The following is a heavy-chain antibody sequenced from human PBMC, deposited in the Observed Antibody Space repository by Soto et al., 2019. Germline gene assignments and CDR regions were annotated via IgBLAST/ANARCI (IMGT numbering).Heavy chain of an antibody. Sequence: SETLSLTCAVYGGSFSGYYWSWIRQPPGKGLEWIGEINHSGSTNYNPSLKSRVTISVDTSKNQFSLKLSSVTAADTAVYYCARTGYCSSTSCYGGGYYYMDVSGKGTTVTVSS. J-gene: IGHJ6*03. V-gene: IGHV4-34*01. CDR1: GGSFSGYY. CDR2: INHSGST. CDR3: ARTGYCSSTSCYGGGYYYMDV. D-gene: IGHD2-2*01.